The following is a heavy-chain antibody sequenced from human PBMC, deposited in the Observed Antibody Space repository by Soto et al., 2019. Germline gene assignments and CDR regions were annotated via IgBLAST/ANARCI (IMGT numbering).Heavy chain of an antibody. V-gene: IGHV3-30*18. CDR1: GFTFSSYG. CDR3: AKDWEAVTYYYYYYYGMDV. CDR2: ISYDGSNK. D-gene: IGHD4-17*01. J-gene: IGHJ6*02. Sequence: QVQLVESGGGVVQPGRSLRLSCAASGFTFSSYGMHWVRQAPGKGLEWVAVISYDGSNKYYADSVKGRFTISRDNSKNTLYLQMNSLRAEDTAVYYCAKDWEAVTYYYYYYYGMDVWGQGTTVTVSS.